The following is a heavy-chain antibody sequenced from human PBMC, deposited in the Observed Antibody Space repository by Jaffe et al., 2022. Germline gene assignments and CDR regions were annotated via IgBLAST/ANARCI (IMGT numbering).Heavy chain of an antibody. J-gene: IGHJ4*02. CDR2: INPSGGST. CDR3: ARDLLGRSEDYGGNSLDPGYYFDY. V-gene: IGHV1-46*01. Sequence: QVQLVQSGAEVKKPGASVKVSCKASGYTFTSYYMHWVRQAPGQGLEWMGIINPSGGSTSYAQKFQGRVTMTRDTSTSTVYMELSSLRSEDTAVYYCARDLLGRSEDYGGNSLDPGYYFDYWGQGTLVTVSS. D-gene: IGHD4-17*01. CDR1: GYTFTSYY.